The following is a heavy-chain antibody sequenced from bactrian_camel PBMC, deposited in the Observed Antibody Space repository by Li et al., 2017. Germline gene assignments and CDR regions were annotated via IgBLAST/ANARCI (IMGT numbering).Heavy chain of an antibody. CDR3: AARPDNTRACVAGGRYEFGY. CDR1: GYTLPMN. Sequence: QVQLVESGGGSVQAGESLRLSCVASGYTLPMNMAWFRRLPGQEREGVAAIAGDGKTDYADSVKGRATISKDNAKNTLYLQMDNLQPEDTAVYYCAARPDNTRACVAGGRYEFGYWGQGTQVTVS. J-gene: IGHJ4*01. V-gene: IGHV3S53*01. CDR2: IAGDGKT. D-gene: IGHD1*01.